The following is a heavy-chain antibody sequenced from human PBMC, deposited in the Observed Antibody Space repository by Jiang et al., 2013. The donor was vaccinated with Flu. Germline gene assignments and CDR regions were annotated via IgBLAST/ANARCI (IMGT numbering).Heavy chain of an antibody. CDR2: IFFGGNT. CDR3: ARIKVWSHDILTDSVGRYFDS. V-gene: IGHV4-39*07. CDR1: GGSTSSSSYY. D-gene: IGHD3-9*01. J-gene: IGHJ4*02. Sequence: GPGLVKPSETLSLTCTVSGGSTSSSSYYWGWIRQPPGKGLEWVGNIFFGGNTYYNPSLESRLTISLDTSKNQFSLRLSSVTAADTAVYYCARIKVWSHDILTDSVGRYFDSWGQGVLVTVSS.